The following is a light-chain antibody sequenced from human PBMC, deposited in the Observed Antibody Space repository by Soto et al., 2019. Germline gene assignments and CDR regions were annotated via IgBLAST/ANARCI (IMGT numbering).Light chain of an antibody. Sequence: EVVMTQSPATRSVSPGERVTLSCRASQNVNINLAWYQHKAGQAPRLLLYGASNRATDIPVKFSGSGSGTEFTLTISSLQSEDFAVYYCQQYNDWPRTFGQGTRVE. V-gene: IGKV3-15*01. CDR3: QQYNDWPRT. CDR1: QNVNIN. J-gene: IGKJ1*01. CDR2: GAS.